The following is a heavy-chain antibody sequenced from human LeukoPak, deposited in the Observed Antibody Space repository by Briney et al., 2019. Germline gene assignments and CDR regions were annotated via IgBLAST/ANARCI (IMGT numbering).Heavy chain of an antibody. V-gene: IGHV1-3*01. CDR2: INAGNGNT. CDR3: ARDGGYSGDSEPREMDY. J-gene: IGHJ4*02. CDR1: GYTFTSFA. D-gene: IGHD5-12*01. Sequence: ASVKVSCKASGYTFTSFAMHRVRQAPGQRLEWMGWINAGNGNTKYSQKFQGRVTITRDTSASTAYMEVSSLTSEDTAVYYCARDGGYSGDSEPREMDYWGQGSLVTVSS.